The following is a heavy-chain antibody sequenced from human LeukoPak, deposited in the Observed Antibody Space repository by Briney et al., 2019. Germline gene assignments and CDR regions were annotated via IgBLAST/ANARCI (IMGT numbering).Heavy chain of an antibody. D-gene: IGHD3-10*01. V-gene: IGHV1-2*02. CDR2: INPNSGGT. CDR1: GYTFTGYY. CDR3: ARRTPSGSYYDEVYFDY. Sequence: ASVKVSCKASGYTFTGYYMHWVRQAPGQGLEWMGWINPNSGGTNYAQKFQGRVTMTRDTSISTAYMELSRPRSDDTAVYYCARRTPSGSYYDEVYFDYWGQGTLVTVSS. J-gene: IGHJ4*02.